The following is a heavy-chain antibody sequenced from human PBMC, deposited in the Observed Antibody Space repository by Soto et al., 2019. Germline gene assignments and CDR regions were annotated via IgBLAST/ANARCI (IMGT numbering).Heavy chain of an antibody. Sequence: GGSLRLSCAASGFTFGNYWMHWVRQAPGKGLVWVSRISSSGSTIYYADSVKGRFTISRDNAKNSLYLQMNSLRAEDTAVYYCARESGSLVAATGDAFDIWGQGTMVTVSS. CDR1: GFTFGNYW. CDR2: ISSSGSTI. V-gene: IGHV3-48*04. CDR3: ARESGSLVAATGDAFDI. D-gene: IGHD2-15*01. J-gene: IGHJ3*02.